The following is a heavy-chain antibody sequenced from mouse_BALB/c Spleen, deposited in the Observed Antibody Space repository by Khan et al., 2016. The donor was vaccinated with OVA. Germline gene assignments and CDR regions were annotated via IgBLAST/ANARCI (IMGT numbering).Heavy chain of an antibody. D-gene: IGHD1-1*01. Sequence: VQLQQSGPELVKPGASVKISCKASGYSFTGYFMNWVMQSHGKSLEWIGRINPHIGETFYNQKFKDKTTLTVDESSSTAHMELRSLASEDSAVYYCARSYRSDVDYWGQGTTLTVSS. V-gene: IGHV1-20*02. CDR3: ARSYRSDVDY. CDR2: INPHIGET. CDR1: GYSFTGYF. J-gene: IGHJ2*01.